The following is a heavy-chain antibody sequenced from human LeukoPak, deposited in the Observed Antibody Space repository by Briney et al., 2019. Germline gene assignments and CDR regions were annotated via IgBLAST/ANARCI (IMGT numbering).Heavy chain of an antibody. J-gene: IGHJ6*03. CDR1: GGSISTSNYY. CDR3: ARGLGFLNYYYMDV. Sequence: SETLSLTCTVSGGSISTSNYYWGWIRQPPGKGLEWIGNIFYSGSTNYNPSLKSRVTISVDTSKNQFSLKLSSVTAADTAVYYCARGLGFLNYYYMDVWGKGTTVTISS. CDR2: IFYSGST. V-gene: IGHV4-39*07. D-gene: IGHD7-27*01.